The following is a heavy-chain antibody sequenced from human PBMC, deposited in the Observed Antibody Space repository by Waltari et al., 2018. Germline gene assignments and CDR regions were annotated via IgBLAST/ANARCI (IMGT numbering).Heavy chain of an antibody. CDR2: ISYTGAT. CDR3: ATYIGASIGTAAFDV. D-gene: IGHD5-12*01. CDR1: GGPITTNRHH. Sequence: QLQLQESGPGLVMPSETLSLTCGVSGGPITTNRHHWAWIRQAPGQGLEWVGTISYTGATYNSPSLTSRVTMSRDTSKNQLSLKLGSVTAADTAVYYCATYIGASIGTAAFDVWGRGTMVIVSS. J-gene: IGHJ3*01. V-gene: IGHV4-39*01.